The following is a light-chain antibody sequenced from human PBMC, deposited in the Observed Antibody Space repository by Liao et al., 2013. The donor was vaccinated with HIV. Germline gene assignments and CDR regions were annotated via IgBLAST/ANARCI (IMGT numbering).Light chain of an antibody. CDR1: SIGSKS. V-gene: IGLV3-21*01. CDR2: YDS. Sequence: SYELTQSPSVSVAPGKTATISCGGDSIGSKSVHWYQQRPGQAPVLVMSYDSDRPSGIPERFSGSTSGTRVTLTISGVQAGDEADYFCQSLDNSGAVVFGGGTKLTV. J-gene: IGLJ2*01. CDR3: QSLDNSGAVV.